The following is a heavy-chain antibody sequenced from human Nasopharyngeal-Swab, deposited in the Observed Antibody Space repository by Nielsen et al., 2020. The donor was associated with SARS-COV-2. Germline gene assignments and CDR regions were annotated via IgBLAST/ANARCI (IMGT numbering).Heavy chain of an antibody. Sequence: PGKGLEWIGEINHSGSTNYNPSLKSRVTISVDTSRNQFSLKLSSVTAADTAVYYCARGLGKQITIFEVVIAYNWFDPWGQGTLVTVSS. CDR2: INHSGST. CDR3: ARGLGKQITIFEVVIAYNWFDP. D-gene: IGHD3-3*01. V-gene: IGHV4-34*01. J-gene: IGHJ5*02.